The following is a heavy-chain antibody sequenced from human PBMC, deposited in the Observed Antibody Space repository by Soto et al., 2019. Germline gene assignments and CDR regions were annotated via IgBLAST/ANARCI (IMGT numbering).Heavy chain of an antibody. Sequence: SETLSLTCSVSGGSINSYWWSWIRQPAGKGLEWIGRVYSTGTTDYNPSLNSRATMSVETSKNQFSLKLTSVTAADTAVYYCARDIGSYAYGEGYWGQGIQVTVSS. J-gene: IGHJ4*02. V-gene: IGHV4-4*07. CDR2: VYSTGTT. D-gene: IGHD3-10*01. CDR3: ARDIGSYAYGEGY. CDR1: GGSINSYW.